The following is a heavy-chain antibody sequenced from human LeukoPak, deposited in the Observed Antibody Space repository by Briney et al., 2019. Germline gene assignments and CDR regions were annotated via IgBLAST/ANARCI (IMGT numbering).Heavy chain of an antibody. V-gene: IGHV3-74*03. CDR1: GFTFSNTW. CDR3: AGAYDFGNWFEP. J-gene: IGHJ5*02. Sequence: GGSLRLSCAASGFTFSNTWMHWVRQAPGKGLVWVSRLDIRGGSTAYADSVKGRFTISRDNAKDTLYLQMNSLGAEDTALYYCAGAYDFGNWFEPWGQGTLVTVSS. D-gene: IGHD2/OR15-2a*01. CDR2: LDIRGGST.